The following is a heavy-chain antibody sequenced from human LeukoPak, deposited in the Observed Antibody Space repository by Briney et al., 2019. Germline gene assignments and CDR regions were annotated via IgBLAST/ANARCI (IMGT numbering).Heavy chain of an antibody. J-gene: IGHJ6*02. CDR1: GFTFDDYA. Sequence: PGGSLRLSCAASGFTFDDYAMHWVRQAPGKGLEWVSGISWNSGSIGYADSVKGRFTISRDNAKNSLYLQMNSLRAEDTALYYCAKTSYRGYSGYYGMDVWGQGTTVTVSS. CDR2: ISWNSGSI. V-gene: IGHV3-9*01. CDR3: AKTSYRGYSGYYGMDV. D-gene: IGHD5-12*01.